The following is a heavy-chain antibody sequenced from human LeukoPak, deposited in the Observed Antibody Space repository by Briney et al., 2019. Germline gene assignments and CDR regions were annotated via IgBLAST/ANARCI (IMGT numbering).Heavy chain of an antibody. CDR3: ARAGMGA. V-gene: IGHV4-34*01. CDR2: INHSGST. J-gene: IGHJ6*02. Sequence: SETLSLTCAVFGGPFSGYFWGWVRQPPGKGLEWIGQINHSGSTNYNPSLKSRVTISVDTSKNQFSLRLSSVTAADTAVYYCARAGMGAWGQGTTVTVSS. CDR1: GGPFSGYF.